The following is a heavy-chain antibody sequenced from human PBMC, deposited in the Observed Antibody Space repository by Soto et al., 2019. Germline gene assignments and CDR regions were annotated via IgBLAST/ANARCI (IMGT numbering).Heavy chain of an antibody. CDR3: ARGPPPRAYELAWGYYYYGMDV. D-gene: IGHD2-2*01. V-gene: IGHV1-69*13. CDR1: GGTFSSYA. CDR2: IIPIFATA. Sequence: SVKVSCKASGGTFSSYAISWVRQAPGQGLEWMGGIIPIFATANYAQKFQGRVTITADESTSTAYMELSSLRSEDTAVYYCARGPPPRAYELAWGYYYYGMDVWGQGTTVTVSS. J-gene: IGHJ6*02.